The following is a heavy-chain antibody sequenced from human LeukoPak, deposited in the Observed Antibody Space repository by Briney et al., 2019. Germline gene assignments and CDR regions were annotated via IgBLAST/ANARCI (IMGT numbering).Heavy chain of an antibody. D-gene: IGHD3-3*01. CDR2: ISSSGSTI. J-gene: IGHJ5*02. CDR3: ARDSNDFWSGYYKDRWFDP. V-gene: IGHV3-11*01. CDR1: GFTFSDYY. Sequence: GGSLRLSCAASGFTFSDYYMSWIRQAPGKGLEWVSYISSSGSTIYYADSVKGRFTISRDNAKNSLYLQMNSLRAEDTAVYYCARDSNDFWSGYYKDRWFDPWGQGTLVTVSS.